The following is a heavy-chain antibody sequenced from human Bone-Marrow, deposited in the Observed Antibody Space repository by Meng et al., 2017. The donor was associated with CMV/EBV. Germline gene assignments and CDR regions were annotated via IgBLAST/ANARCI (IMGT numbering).Heavy chain of an antibody. V-gene: IGHV3-30*02. Sequence: GESLKISCVASGFTSSDYGMHWVRQAPGKGLEWVAFIRFDATTKFYGDSVKGRFTISRDNSKDTLYLQMNSLRAEDTALYYCAKDYVIVGNDAFDIWGQGTMVTVSS. CDR3: AKDYVIVGNDAFDI. CDR2: IRFDATTK. D-gene: IGHD3-22*01. CDR1: GFTSSDYG. J-gene: IGHJ3*02.